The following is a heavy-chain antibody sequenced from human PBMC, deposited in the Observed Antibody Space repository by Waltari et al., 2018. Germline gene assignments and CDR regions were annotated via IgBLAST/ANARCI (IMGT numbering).Heavy chain of an antibody. CDR2: INPNSGDT. D-gene: IGHD3-3*01. CDR1: GDTFTAFF. J-gene: IGHJ4*02. V-gene: IGHV1-2*06. Sequence: QVLLVQSGAEVTKSGSSVKASCKASGDTFTAFFIHWVRRAPGQGLEWMGRINPNSGDTSYAQRFQGRVTMTGDTSITTAYMELTGLRSDDTAIYYCARSGGGTTTFGVAEWGQGSLVTVSS. CDR3: ARSGGGTTTFGVAE.